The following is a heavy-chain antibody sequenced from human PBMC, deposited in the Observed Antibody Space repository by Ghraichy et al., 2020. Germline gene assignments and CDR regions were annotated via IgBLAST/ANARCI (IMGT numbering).Heavy chain of an antibody. D-gene: IGHD1-26*01. V-gene: IGHV4-59*01. CDR3: ARELGFHFQH. CDR2: IYYSGST. Sequence: SETLSLTCTVSGGSISSYYWSWIRQPPWKGLEWIGYIYYSGSTNYNPTLKSRVTISVDTSKNQFSLKLSSVTAADTAVYYCARELGFHFQHLGQGTLVTVSS. J-gene: IGHJ1*01. CDR1: GGSISSYY.